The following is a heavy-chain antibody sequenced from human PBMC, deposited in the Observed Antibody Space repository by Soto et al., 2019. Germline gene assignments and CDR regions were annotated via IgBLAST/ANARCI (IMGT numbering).Heavy chain of an antibody. Sequence: GGSLRLSCAASGFTFSGSAMHWVRQASGKGLEWVGRIRSKANSYATAYAASVKGRFTISRDDSKNTAYLQMNSLKTEDTAVYYCTRHSDPGRDIVVVPAAMAEANWFDPWGQGTLVTVSS. V-gene: IGHV3-73*01. D-gene: IGHD2-2*01. CDR2: IRSKANSYAT. J-gene: IGHJ5*02. CDR1: GFTFSGSA. CDR3: TRHSDPGRDIVVVPAAMAEANWFDP.